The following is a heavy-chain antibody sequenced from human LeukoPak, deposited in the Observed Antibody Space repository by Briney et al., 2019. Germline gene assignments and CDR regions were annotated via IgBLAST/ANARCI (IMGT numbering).Heavy chain of an antibody. CDR1: GFTFSSYG. J-gene: IGHJ6*03. CDR2: IRYDGSNK. Sequence: PGGSLRLSCAASGFTFSSYGMHWVRQAPGKGLEWVAFIRYDGSNKYYADSVKGRFTISRDNSKNTLYLQMNSLRAEDTAVYYCARGAYSYGLYYYYYMDVWGKGTTVTISS. D-gene: IGHD5-18*01. V-gene: IGHV3-30*02. CDR3: ARGAYSYGLYYYYYMDV.